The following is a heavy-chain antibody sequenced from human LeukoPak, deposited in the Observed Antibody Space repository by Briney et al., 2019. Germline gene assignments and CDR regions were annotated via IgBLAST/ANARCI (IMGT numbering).Heavy chain of an antibody. J-gene: IGHJ6*02. D-gene: IGHD2-2*01. CDR1: GGSLSNTY. V-gene: IGHV4-59*01. CDR3: ARVPAAPRLYMDV. CDR2: IYYSGSA. Sequence: TSETLSLTCSVSGGSLSNTYWSWIRQPPGKGLEWIGYIYYSGSANYNPSLESRVAISVDTSKNQFSLKLASVTAADTAVYYCARVPAAPRLYMDVWGQGTTVIVSS.